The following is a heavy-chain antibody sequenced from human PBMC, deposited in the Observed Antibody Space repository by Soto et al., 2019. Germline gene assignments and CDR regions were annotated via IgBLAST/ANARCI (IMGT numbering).Heavy chain of an antibody. CDR1: GFTFSSYW. J-gene: IGHJ4*02. V-gene: IGHV3-74*01. D-gene: IGHD2-15*01. CDR3: VRTSLVVAAATREDY. CDR2: INSDGSST. Sequence: EVQLVESGGGLVQPGESLRLSCAASGFTFSSYWMHWVRQAPGKGLVWVSLINSDGSSTSYAGSVKGRFTICRDNAKNTLYLLMNSLRAEDTAVYYCVRTSLVVAAATREDYWGQGTLVTVSS.